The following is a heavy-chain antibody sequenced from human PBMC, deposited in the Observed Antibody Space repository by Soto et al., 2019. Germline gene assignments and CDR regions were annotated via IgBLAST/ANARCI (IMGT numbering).Heavy chain of an antibody. D-gene: IGHD3-10*01. CDR2: INPNSGGT. CDR3: AREGITMVRGVILHYYYYYGMDV. Sequence: ASVKVSCKASGYTFTGYYMHWVRQAPGQGLEWMGWINPNSGGTNYAQKFQGRVTMTRDTSISTAYMELSRLRSDDTAVYYCAREGITMVRGVILHYYYYYGMDVWGQGTTVTVSS. CDR1: GYTFTGYY. J-gene: IGHJ6*02. V-gene: IGHV1-2*02.